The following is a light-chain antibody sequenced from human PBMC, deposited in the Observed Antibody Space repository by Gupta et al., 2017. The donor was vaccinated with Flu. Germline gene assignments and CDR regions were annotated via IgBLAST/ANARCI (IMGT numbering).Light chain of an antibody. V-gene: IGLV3-21*02. CDR3: QVWDRSSDHVV. J-gene: IGLJ2*01. CDR2: DDS. CDR1: NIGSKS. Sequence: SYVLTQPPSVSVAPGQTARIACGGNNIGSKSVNWYQQKPGQAPVLVVCDDSDRPSGIPERFSGSNSGNTATLTISRVEAGDEADYYCQVWDRSSDHVVFGGGTKLTVL.